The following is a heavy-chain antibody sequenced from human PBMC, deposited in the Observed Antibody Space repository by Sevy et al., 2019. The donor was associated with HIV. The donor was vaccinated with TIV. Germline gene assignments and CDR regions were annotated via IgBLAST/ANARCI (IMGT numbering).Heavy chain of an antibody. Sequence: GGSLRLSCAASGFTFSSYAMSWVRQAPGKGLEWVSAISGSGVNTYYADSVKGRFTISRENSKNTLYVQMNSLRAEDKAVYYCAKHLAAAGSFDYWGQGTLVTVSS. CDR1: GFTFSSYA. J-gene: IGHJ4*02. V-gene: IGHV3-23*01. D-gene: IGHD6-13*01. CDR3: AKHLAAAGSFDY. CDR2: ISGSGVNT.